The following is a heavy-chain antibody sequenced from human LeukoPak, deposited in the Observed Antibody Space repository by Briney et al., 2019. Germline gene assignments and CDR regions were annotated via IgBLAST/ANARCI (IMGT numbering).Heavy chain of an antibody. J-gene: IGHJ4*02. CDR3: AKLERPAATFDY. V-gene: IGHV4-34*01. CDR1: GGSFSGYY. Sequence: SETLSLTCAVHGGSFSGYYWSWIRQPPGKGLEWIGEINHSGSTNYNPSLKSRLTISVDTSKNQFSLKLSSVTAADTAVYYCAKLERPAATFDYWGQGTLVTVSS. CDR2: INHSGST. D-gene: IGHD2-2*01.